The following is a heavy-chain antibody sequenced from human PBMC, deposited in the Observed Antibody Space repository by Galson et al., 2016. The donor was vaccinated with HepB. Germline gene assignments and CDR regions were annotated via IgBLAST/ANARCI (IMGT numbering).Heavy chain of an antibody. Sequence: SLRLSCAVSGITFSKFPMSWIRQAPGQGLEWVSAINAPSGNTYYVDSVKGRFTVARDNAQSTAYLQMDSLRAEDTAVYYCAKRSIAVAGIADYWGQGTLVTVSS. J-gene: IGHJ4*02. V-gene: IGHV3-23*01. D-gene: IGHD6-19*01. CDR3: AKRSIAVAGIADY. CDR1: GITFSKFP. CDR2: INAPSGNT.